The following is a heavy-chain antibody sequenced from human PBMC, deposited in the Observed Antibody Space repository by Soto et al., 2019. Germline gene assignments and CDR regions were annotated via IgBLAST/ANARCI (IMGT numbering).Heavy chain of an antibody. J-gene: IGHJ5*02. CDR2: IIPILGIA. CDR1: GGSFSSYT. V-gene: IGHV1-69*08. D-gene: IGHD3-22*01. CDR3: ARDTLYEGDS. Sequence: QVQLVQSGAEVKKPRSSVKVSCKASGGSFSSYTISWVRQAPGQGLEWMGRIIPILGIANYAQKFQGRVTITADKSTSTAYMELCSLRSEDTAVYYCARDTLYEGDSWGQGTLVTVSS.